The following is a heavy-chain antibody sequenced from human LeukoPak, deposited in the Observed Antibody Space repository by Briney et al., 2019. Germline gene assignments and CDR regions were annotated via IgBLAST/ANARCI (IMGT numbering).Heavy chain of an antibody. CDR2: IYHSGST. V-gene: IGHV4-4*02. J-gene: IGHJ3*02. D-gene: IGHD2-21*01. CDR1: GCSISRSNL. Sequence: SETLSLTCAVSGCSISRSNLCWCVRQPPGKGLEWIGEIYHSGSTHYNPSLKSRVTISLDTSKNQFSLKLTSVTAADTAVYYCASEVGVRAFDIWGQGTMVTVSS. CDR3: ASEVGVRAFDI.